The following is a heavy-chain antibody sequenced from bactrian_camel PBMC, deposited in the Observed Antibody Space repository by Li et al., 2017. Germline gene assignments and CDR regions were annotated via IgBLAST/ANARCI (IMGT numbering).Heavy chain of an antibody. CDR1: GSIYNDNC. CDR3: TADLARSCSGGYLRDQAHNY. V-gene: IGHV3S54*01. CDR2: IYTGLGRP. J-gene: IGHJ4*01. D-gene: IGHD2*01. Sequence: HVQLVESGGGSVQAGGSRRLSCTPSGSIYNDNCMGWIRQAPGMEREAVAAIYTGLGRPLYADSVLGRFTISRDAAKNTLYLQMNMLKVEDTAMYNCTADLARSCSGGYLRDQAHNYWGQGTQVTVS.